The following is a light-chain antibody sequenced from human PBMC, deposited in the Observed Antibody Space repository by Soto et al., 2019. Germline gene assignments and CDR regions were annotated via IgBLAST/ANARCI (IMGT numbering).Light chain of an antibody. CDR2: AAS. V-gene: IGKV1-39*01. CDR1: QSISSY. CDR3: QQSYSTPRT. J-gene: IGKJ4*01. Sequence: DIQMTQSPSSLSASVGDRVTITCRASQSISSYLNWYQQKPGKAPKLLIYAASSLQSGVPSRFSGSGSGTDFTLTISSLQDEDFATYYCQQSYSTPRTFGGGTKVEIK.